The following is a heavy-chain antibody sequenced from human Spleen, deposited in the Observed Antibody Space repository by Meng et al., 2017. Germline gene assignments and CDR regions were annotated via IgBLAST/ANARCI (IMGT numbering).Heavy chain of an antibody. J-gene: IGHJ3*02. CDR3: ARDSSGYYLRAFDI. CDR2: MYYSGNT. Sequence: GSLRLSCTVSGASVTTYYWSWIRQSPGKGLEWIGYMYYSGNTDYNPSLKSRVTMSLDRSKNQFSLKLNSVTAADTAVYYCARDSSGYYLRAFDIWGQGTMVTVSS. D-gene: IGHD3-22*01. V-gene: IGHV4-59*02. CDR1: GASVTTYY.